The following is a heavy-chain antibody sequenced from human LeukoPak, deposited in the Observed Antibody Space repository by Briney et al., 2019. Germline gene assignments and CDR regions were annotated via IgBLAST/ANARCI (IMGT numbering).Heavy chain of an antibody. J-gene: IGHJ4*02. Sequence: GGSLRLSCAASGFTVSSNYMNRVRQAPGKGLEWVSVITSGGNTYYADSVKGRFTTSRDNARNSLSLQMSSLRSEDTAVYYCATYKNLPHTLFFDFWGQGVLVTVSA. V-gene: IGHV3-53*01. CDR1: GFTVSSNY. D-gene: IGHD1-1*01. CDR2: ITSGGNT. CDR3: ATYKNLPHTLFFDF.